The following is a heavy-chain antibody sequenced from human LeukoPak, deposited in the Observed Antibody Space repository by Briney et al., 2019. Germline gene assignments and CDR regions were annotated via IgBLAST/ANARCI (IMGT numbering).Heavy chain of an antibody. CDR1: GNTFTSYD. V-gene: IGHV1-8*01. CDR2: TNPKSGNT. CDR3: AKMARTGNYYYGMDV. Sequence: ASVKVSCKASGNTFTSYDINWVRQATGQGLEWMGWTNPKSGNTGYAQRSQGRVSMTSNTSISTAYMELSSLSSDDTAVYYCAKMARTGNYYYGMDVWGQGTTVTVSS. D-gene: IGHD5-24*01. J-gene: IGHJ6*02.